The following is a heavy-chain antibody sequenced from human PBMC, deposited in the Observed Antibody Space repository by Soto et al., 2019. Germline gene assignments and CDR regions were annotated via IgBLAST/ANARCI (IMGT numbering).Heavy chain of an antibody. Sequence: EVQLVESGGGLVQPGGSLRLSCAASGFSFSSYWMTWVRQAPGKGLEWVANIRQDGSDKYYVDSVKGRFTISRDNAKNSLYLQMTNLRVEDTAVYYCVRDSYTNSWHAAAEDHWGQGALVAGSS. CDR2: IRQDGSDK. CDR1: GFSFSSYW. D-gene: IGHD6-6*01. CDR3: VRDSYTNSWHAAAEDH. J-gene: IGHJ4*02. V-gene: IGHV3-7*01.